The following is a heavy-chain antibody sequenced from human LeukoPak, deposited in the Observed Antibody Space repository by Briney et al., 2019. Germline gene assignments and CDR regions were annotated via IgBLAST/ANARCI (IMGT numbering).Heavy chain of an antibody. CDR3: ASHLVAHYY. CDR2: INHSGST. V-gene: IGHV4-34*01. D-gene: IGHD2-15*01. CDR1: GGSFSGYY. J-gene: IGHJ4*02. Sequence: SETLSLTCAVYGGSFSGYYWSWIRQPPGKGLEWIGEINHSGSTNYNPPLKSRVTISVDTSKNQFSLKLSAVTAADTAVYYCASHLVAHYYWGQGTLVTVSS.